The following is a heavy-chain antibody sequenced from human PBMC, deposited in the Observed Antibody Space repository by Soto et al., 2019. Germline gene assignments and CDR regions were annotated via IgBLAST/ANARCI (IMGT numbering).Heavy chain of an antibody. D-gene: IGHD4-17*01. J-gene: IGHJ4*02. V-gene: IGHV3-11*01. CDR3: GSGPPLYGDSSGNSLAY. Sequence: QVQLVESGGGLVRPGGSLRLSCAASGFTFSDYYMSWIRQAPGKGLEWVSYISGPGGVIYYTDSVQGRFTISRDNASSSVFIQMTSLGAEDPAFFYWGSGPPLYGDSSGNSLAYGAQGPLATSSS. CDR2: ISGPGGVI. CDR1: GFTFSDYY.